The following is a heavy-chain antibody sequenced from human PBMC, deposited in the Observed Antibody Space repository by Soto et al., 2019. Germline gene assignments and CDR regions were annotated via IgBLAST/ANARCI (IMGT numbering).Heavy chain of an antibody. V-gene: IGHV1-8*01. CDR3: ARCPSYGIYYYMDV. CDR2: MNPNSGNT. Sequence: ASVKVSCKASGYTFTSYDINWVRQATGQGLEWMGWMNPNSGNTGYAQKFQGRVTMTRNTSISTAYMELSSLRSEDTAVYYCARCPSYGIYYYMDVWGKGTTVTVSS. CDR1: GYTFTSYD. D-gene: IGHD5-18*01. J-gene: IGHJ6*03.